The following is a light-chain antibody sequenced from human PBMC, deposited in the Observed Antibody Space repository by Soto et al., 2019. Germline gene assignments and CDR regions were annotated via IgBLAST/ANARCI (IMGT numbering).Light chain of an antibody. V-gene: IGLV2-14*01. Sequence: QSVLTQPASVSGSPGQSITISCTGTSSDIGAYTAVSWYQHHPGKAPKVMIYEVSKRPSGVSIRFSGSKSGNTASLTISGLQAEYEAHYYCRSYINDNGSYVFGNGTKLTVL. CDR2: EVS. CDR3: RSYINDNGSYV. CDR1: SSDIGAYTA. J-gene: IGLJ1*01.